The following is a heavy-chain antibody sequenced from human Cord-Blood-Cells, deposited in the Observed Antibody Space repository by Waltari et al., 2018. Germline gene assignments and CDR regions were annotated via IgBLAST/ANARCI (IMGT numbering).Heavy chain of an antibody. D-gene: IGHD7-27*01. CDR3: ARVNWGHTFNDAFDI. J-gene: IGHJ3*02. Sequence: QVQLVQSGAEVKKPGSSVKVSCKASGGTFSSYAISWVRQAPGQGLEWMGRIIPILGIANYAQKFQGRVTITADKSTSTAYMELSSLRSEDTAVYYCARVNWGHTFNDAFDIWGQGTMVTVSS. CDR1: GGTFSSYA. V-gene: IGHV1-69*09. CDR2: IIPILGIA.